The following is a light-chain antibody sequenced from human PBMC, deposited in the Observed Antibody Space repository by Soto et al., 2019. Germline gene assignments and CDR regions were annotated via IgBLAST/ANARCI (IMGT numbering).Light chain of an antibody. V-gene: IGKV1-5*03. CDR3: QQYDSYSPYT. Sequence: DIQMTQFPPTLSASIGDRVTITCRASQTISSSLAWYQQKPGKAPKLLIYKASTLETGVPPRFSGSGSGTEFTPTISSLQPVDFAPYYCQQYDSYSPYTFGQRTRLEIK. J-gene: IGKJ2*01. CDR1: QTISSS. CDR2: KAS.